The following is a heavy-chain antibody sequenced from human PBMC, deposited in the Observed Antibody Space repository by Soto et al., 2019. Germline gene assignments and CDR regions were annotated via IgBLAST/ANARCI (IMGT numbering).Heavy chain of an antibody. J-gene: IGHJ4*02. V-gene: IGHV4-39*01. D-gene: IGHD3-3*01. Sequence: QLQLQESGPGLVKPSETLSLTCTVSGGSISSSSYYWGWIRQPPGKGLEWIGSIYYSGSTYYNPSLKSRVTISVDTSKNQFSLKLSSVTAADTAVYYCARSQPKYYDFWSGYLSLFDYWGQGTLVTVSS. CDR2: IYYSGST. CDR1: GGSISSSSYY. CDR3: ARSQPKYYDFWSGYLSLFDY.